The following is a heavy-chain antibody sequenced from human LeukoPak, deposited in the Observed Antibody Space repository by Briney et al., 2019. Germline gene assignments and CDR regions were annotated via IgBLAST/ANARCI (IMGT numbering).Heavy chain of an antibody. CDR3: AREGLPHPSYYYYYMDV. CDR1: GGSISSYY. D-gene: IGHD3-16*01. Sequence: KPSETLSLTCTVSGGSISSYYWSWIRQPAGKGLEWIGRIYTSGSTNYNPSLKSRVTMSVDTSKNQFSLKLSSVTAADTAVYYCAREGLPHPSYYYYYMDVWGKGTTVTVSS. CDR2: IYTSGST. V-gene: IGHV4-4*07. J-gene: IGHJ6*03.